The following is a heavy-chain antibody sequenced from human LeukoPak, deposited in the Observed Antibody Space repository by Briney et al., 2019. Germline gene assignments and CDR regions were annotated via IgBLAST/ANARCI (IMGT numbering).Heavy chain of an antibody. D-gene: IGHD6-13*01. Sequence: GGSLRLSCAASGFTFSSYWMHWVRQAPGKGLVRVSRINSDGSSTSYADSVKGRFTISRDNAKNTLYLQMNSLRAEDTAVYYCARDLDDNSSSWYGYYYYYGMDVWGQGTTVTVSS. CDR2: INSDGSST. CDR1: GFTFSSYW. J-gene: IGHJ6*02. CDR3: ARDLDDNSSSWYGYYYYYGMDV. V-gene: IGHV3-74*01.